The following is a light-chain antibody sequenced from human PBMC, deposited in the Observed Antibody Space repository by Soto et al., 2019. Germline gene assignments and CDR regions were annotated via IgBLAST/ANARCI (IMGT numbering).Light chain of an antibody. Sequence: DIQMAQSPSTLSASVGDRVTITCLASQSISSWLAWYQQKPGIAPKLLIYDAFSLESGVPSRFSGSGSGTEFTLTISSLQPDDFATYYCQQYNSYSPWTFGQGTKVDIK. J-gene: IGKJ1*01. CDR2: DAF. CDR1: QSISSW. V-gene: IGKV1-5*01. CDR3: QQYNSYSPWT.